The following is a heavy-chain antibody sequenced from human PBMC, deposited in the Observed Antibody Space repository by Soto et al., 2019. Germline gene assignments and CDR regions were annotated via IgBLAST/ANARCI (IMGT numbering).Heavy chain of an antibody. CDR2: LSGGGGST. V-gene: IGHV3-23*01. CDR1: GFTFGAFA. Sequence: AGGSLRLSCAASGFTFGAFAMAWVRQRPGNGLEWVSSLSGGGGSTYYNNSVRGRFTISRDDSNSTLFLQMNNLRAEDTAVYFCAKTHSASTVVTRYWYFDLWGRGTL. J-gene: IGHJ2*01. CDR3: AKTHSASTVVTRYWYFDL. D-gene: IGHD2-21*02.